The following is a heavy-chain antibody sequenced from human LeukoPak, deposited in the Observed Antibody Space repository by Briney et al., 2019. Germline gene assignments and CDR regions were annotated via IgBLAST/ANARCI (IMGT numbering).Heavy chain of an antibody. J-gene: IGHJ5*02. CDR2: IIPIFGTA. CDR1: RGTFSSYA. V-gene: IGHV1-69*13. CDR3: AGGDSGYDTYNWFDP. Sequence: SVKVSCNAARGTFSSYAISWVRQAPGQELEWRRGIIPIFGTANYAQKFQGRVTITADESTSTAYMELSSLRSEDTAVYYCAGGDSGYDTYNWFDPWGQGTLVTVSS. D-gene: IGHD5-12*01.